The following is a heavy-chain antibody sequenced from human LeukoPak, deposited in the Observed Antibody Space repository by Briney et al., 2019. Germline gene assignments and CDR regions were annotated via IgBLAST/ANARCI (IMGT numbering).Heavy chain of an antibody. Sequence: SQTLSLTCAISGDIFSSNSAAWNWIRQSPSRGLEWLGRTYYRSKWYNDYAVSVKSRVTINPDTSKNQFSLQLNSVTPEDTAVYYCARVSTVLAYFDYWGQGTLVTVSS. V-gene: IGHV6-1*01. CDR3: ARVSTVLAYFDY. J-gene: IGHJ4*02. CDR1: GDIFSSNSAA. CDR2: TYYRSKWYN. D-gene: IGHD3-3*02.